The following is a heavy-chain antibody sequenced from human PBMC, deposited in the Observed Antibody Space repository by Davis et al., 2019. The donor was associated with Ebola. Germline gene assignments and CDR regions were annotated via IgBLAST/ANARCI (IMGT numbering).Heavy chain of an antibody. CDR1: GFTFSYFA. Sequence: GESLKISCAASGFTFSYFAMTWVRQAPGKGLEWLSTISGSGDHRYESDSMKGRFIISRDNSKNTLYLQLDRLQGDDTAMYYCSQNKWELPTDWGQGTLVTVSS. CDR3: SQNKWELPTD. V-gene: IGHV3-23*01. D-gene: IGHD1-7*01. J-gene: IGHJ4*02. CDR2: ISGSGDHR.